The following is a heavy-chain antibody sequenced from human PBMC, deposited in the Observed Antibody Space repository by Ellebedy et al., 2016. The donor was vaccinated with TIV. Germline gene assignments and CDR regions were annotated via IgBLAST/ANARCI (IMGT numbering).Heavy chain of an antibody. J-gene: IGHJ4*02. CDR1: GYTFTSYG. V-gene: IGHV1-18*01. CDR3: ARSGDTSMAFTPSLDY. D-gene: IGHD5-18*01. Sequence: AASVKVSCKASGYTFTSYGISWVRQAPGQGLEWMGWISAYNGNTNYAQKFQGRVTMTTDTSTSTAYMELSSLRSEDTAVYYCARSGDTSMAFTPSLDYWGQGTLVTVSS. CDR2: ISAYNGNT.